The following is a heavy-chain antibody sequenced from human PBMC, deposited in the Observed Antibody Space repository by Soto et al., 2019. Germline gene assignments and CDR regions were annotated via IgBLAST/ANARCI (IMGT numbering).Heavy chain of an antibody. Sequence: QVPLVQSGAEVKKPGASVKVSCKASGYTFTSYGISWVRQAPGQGLEWMGWISAYNGNTNYAQKLQGRVTMTTDTSTSTAYMELRSLRSDDTAVYYCARDQRGKIVAPDWFDPWGQGTLVTVSS. D-gene: IGHD5-12*01. V-gene: IGHV1-18*01. CDR1: GYTFTSYG. CDR2: ISAYNGNT. CDR3: ARDQRGKIVAPDWFDP. J-gene: IGHJ5*02.